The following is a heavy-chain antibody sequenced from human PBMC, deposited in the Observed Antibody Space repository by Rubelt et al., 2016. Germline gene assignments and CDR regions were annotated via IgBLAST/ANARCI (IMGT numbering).Heavy chain of an antibody. CDR1: GFTLSSYW. V-gene: IGHV3-74*01. D-gene: IGHD1-26*01. J-gene: IGHJ4*02. CDR2: VNEDGGRT. CDR3: ARDLRGRQDY. Sequence: EVHLVESGGGLVQPGGSLKLSCTAAGFTLSSYWVHWVRQVPGEGLVWVSRVNEDGGRTDYADSGKGRFTISRDNAKNTLYLQMNSLRADDTAVYYCARDLRGRQDYLGQGTLVTVSS.